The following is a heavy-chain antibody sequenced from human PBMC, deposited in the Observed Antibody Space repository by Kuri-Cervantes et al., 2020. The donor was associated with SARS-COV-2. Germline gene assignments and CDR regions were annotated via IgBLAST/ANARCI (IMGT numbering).Heavy chain of an antibody. CDR2: ISGSGGST. CDR1: GFTVSSYA. J-gene: IGHJ6*02. D-gene: IGHD3-22*01. Sequence: GESLEISCAASGFTVSSYAMSWVRQAPGKGLEWVSAISGSGGSTYYADSVKGRFTISRDNSKNTLYLQMNSLRAEDTAVYYCARDVLYCYDSSGYYPYYYYGMDVWGQGTTVTVSS. V-gene: IGHV3-23*01. CDR3: ARDVLYCYDSSGYYPYYYYGMDV.